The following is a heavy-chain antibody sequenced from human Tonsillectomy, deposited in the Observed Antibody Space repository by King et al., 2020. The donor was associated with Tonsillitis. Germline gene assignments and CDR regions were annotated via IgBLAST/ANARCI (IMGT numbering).Heavy chain of an antibody. V-gene: IGHV4-59*01. CDR1: ADSLTTYY. J-gene: IGHJ4*02. Sequence: QLQESGPGLVKPSETLSLTCNVSADSLTTYYWSWLRQPPGKGLEWIWFIHISGSTTYNPSLRSRVTISLDTPKNQFSLSLNSLTAADTAVYYCARGWGISWYRYFFDYWGQGTLVTVSS. CDR3: ARGWGISWYRYFFDY. CDR2: IHISGST. D-gene: IGHD6-13*01.